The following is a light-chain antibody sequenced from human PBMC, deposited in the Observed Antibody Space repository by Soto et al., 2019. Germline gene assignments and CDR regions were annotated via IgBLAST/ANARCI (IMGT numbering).Light chain of an antibody. CDR2: GAS. J-gene: IGKJ2*01. CDR3: QQYNKWPPYT. V-gene: IGKV3-15*01. Sequence: EIVMTQSPANLSVSPGERATLSCRASQSVSSNLAWYQQKPGQGPRLLIYGASTRATSIPARFNGSGSGTEFTLTINSLQSEDFAVYYCQQYNKWPPYTFGQGTKLEIK. CDR1: QSVSSN.